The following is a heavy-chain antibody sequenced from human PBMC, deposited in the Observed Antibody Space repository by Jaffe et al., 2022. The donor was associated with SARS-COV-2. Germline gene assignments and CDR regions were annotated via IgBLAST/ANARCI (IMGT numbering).Heavy chain of an antibody. CDR3: AKPGSPYSYGPNYYFDY. CDR2: ISGSGGST. J-gene: IGHJ4*02. V-gene: IGHV3-23*01. Sequence: EVQLLESGGGLVQPGGSLRLSCAASGFTFSSYAMSWVRQAPGKGLEWVSAISGSGGSTYYADSVKGRFTISRDNSKNTLYLQMNSLRAEDTAVYYCAKPGSPYSYGPNYYFDYWGQGTLVTVSS. D-gene: IGHD5-18*01. CDR1: GFTFSSYA.